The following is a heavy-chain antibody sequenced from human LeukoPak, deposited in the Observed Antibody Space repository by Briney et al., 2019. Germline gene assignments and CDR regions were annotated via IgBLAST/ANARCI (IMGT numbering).Heavy chain of an antibody. D-gene: IGHD5-18*01. CDR2: IIPIFGTA. Sequence: GASVKVSCKASGGTFSSYAISWVRQAPGQGLEWMGGIIPIFGTANYAQKFQGRVTITADESTSTAYMELSRLRSDDTAVYYCARDLRDAMVYYFDYWGQGTLVTVSS. V-gene: IGHV1-69*13. J-gene: IGHJ4*02. CDR3: ARDLRDAMVYYFDY. CDR1: GGTFSSYA.